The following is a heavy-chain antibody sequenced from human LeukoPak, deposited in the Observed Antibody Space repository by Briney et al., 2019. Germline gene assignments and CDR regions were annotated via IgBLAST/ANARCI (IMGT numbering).Heavy chain of an antibody. Sequence: GGSLRLSCAVSEFPFSFYEMNWVRQAPGKGLEWVSNIGSSGTNRYYADSVKGRFSISRDNAKSSLYLQTNSLRVEDTAVYYCALLAVASDFDYWGQGALVTVSS. CDR3: ALLAVASDFDY. CDR2: IGSSGTNR. CDR1: EFPFSFYE. D-gene: IGHD6-19*01. V-gene: IGHV3-48*03. J-gene: IGHJ4*02.